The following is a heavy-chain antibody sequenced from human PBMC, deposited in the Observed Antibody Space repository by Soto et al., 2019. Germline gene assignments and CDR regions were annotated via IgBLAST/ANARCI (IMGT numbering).Heavy chain of an antibody. CDR1: GGSISSSSYY. CDR2: IYYSGST. V-gene: IGHV4-39*01. Sequence: QLQLQESGPGLVKPSETLSLTCTVSGGSISSSSYYWGWIRQPPGKGLEWIGSIYYSGSTYYNPSLKSRVTISVDTSKNQFSLKLSSVTAADTAVYYCATLWFGEFLFDIWGQGTMVTVSS. CDR3: ATLWFGEFLFDI. D-gene: IGHD3-10*01. J-gene: IGHJ3*02.